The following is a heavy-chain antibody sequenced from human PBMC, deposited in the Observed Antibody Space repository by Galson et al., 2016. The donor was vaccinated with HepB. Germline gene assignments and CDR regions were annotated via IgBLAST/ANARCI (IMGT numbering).Heavy chain of an antibody. CDR3: ARDGGGSSGYYLDY. CDR2: IWYDGSNN. J-gene: IGHJ4*02. D-gene: IGHD3-22*01. Sequence: SLRLSCAASGFTFSSYGTHWVRQAPGKGLERVAVIWYDGSNNYYADSVKGRFTIFRANSKNTLYLQMNSLRAEDTAVYYCARDGGGSSGYYLDYWGQGTLVTVSS. CDR1: GFTFSSYG. V-gene: IGHV3-33*01.